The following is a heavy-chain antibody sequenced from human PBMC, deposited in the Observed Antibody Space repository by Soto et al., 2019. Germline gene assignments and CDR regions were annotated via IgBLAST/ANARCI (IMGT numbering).Heavy chain of an antibody. V-gene: IGHV4-39*01. CDR1: GGSISSSSYY. CDR2: IYYSGST. J-gene: IGHJ5*02. D-gene: IGHD2-2*01. Sequence: SETLSLTCTVSGGSISSSSYYWGWIRQPPGKGLEWIGSIYYSGSTYYNPSLKSRVTISVDTSKNQFSLKLSSVTAADTAVYYCARLHCNSPNCVPLDPWGQGSPVTVSS. CDR3: ARLHCNSPNCVPLDP.